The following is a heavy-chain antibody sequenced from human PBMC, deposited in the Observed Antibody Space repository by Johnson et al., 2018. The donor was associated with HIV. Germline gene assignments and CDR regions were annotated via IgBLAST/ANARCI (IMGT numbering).Heavy chain of an antibody. Sequence: VQLVESGGGLVQPGGSLRLSCAASGFSFSSYGMTWVRQAPGKGLEWVSGINWNGGSTGYVDSVKGRFTISRDNAKNSLYLQMNSQRAEDTAVYYCARDRCSSTSCIDAFDIWGQGTMVTVSS. D-gene: IGHD2-2*01. J-gene: IGHJ3*02. V-gene: IGHV3-20*04. CDR1: GFSFSSYG. CDR3: ARDRCSSTSCIDAFDI. CDR2: INWNGGST.